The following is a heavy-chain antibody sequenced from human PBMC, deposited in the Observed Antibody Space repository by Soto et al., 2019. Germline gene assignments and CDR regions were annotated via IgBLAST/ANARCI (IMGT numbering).Heavy chain of an antibody. V-gene: IGHV3-7*01. J-gene: IGHJ4*02. CDR1: GFTFSSYW. Sequence: GGSLRLSCAASGFTFSSYWMSWVRQAPGKGLEWVANIKQDGSEKYYVDSVKGRFTISRDNAKNSLYLQMNSLRAEDTAVYYCAREGVADCSGGSCYLSPWYFDYWGQGTLVTVSS. CDR3: AREGVADCSGGSCYLSPWYFDY. CDR2: IKQDGSEK. D-gene: IGHD2-15*01.